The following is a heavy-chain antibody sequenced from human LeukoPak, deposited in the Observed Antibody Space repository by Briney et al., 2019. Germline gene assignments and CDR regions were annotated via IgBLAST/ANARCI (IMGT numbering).Heavy chain of an antibody. CDR3: ARDNSVGDIAWWFDP. V-gene: IGHV1-69*06. D-gene: IGHD3-16*02. CDR2: IIPIFGTA. CDR1: GGTFSSYA. J-gene: IGHJ5*02. Sequence: SVKVSCKASGGTFSSYAISWVRQAPGQGLEWMGGIIPIFGTANYAQKFRGRVTITADKSTRTAYMELSSLRSEDTAVYYCARDNSVGDIAWWFDPWGQGTLVTVSS.